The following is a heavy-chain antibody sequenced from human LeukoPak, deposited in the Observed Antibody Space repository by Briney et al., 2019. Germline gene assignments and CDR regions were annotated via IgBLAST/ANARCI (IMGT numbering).Heavy chain of an antibody. CDR2: IYPGDSDT. V-gene: IGHV5-51*01. D-gene: IGHD4-23*01. CDR1: GYSFTSYW. Sequence: GESLKISCKGSGYSFTSYWIGWVRQIPGKGLEWMGIIYPGDSDTRYSPSFQGQVTISADKSISTAYLQWSSLKASDTAMYYCARSCYGGNSRDGFCYCGQGTLVTVSS. CDR3: ARSCYGGNSRDGFCY. J-gene: IGHJ4*02.